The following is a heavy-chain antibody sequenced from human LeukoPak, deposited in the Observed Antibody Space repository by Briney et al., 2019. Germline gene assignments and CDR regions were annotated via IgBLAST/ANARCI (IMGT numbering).Heavy chain of an antibody. CDR1: GYTFTSYD. CDR2: MNPNSGNT. Sequence: ASVKVSCKASGYTFTSYDINWVRQATGQGLEWMGWMNPNSGNTGYAQKFQGRVTMTRNTSISTAYMELSSLRSEDTAVYYCARARGLHYDFWSGYYQQGWFDPWGQGTLVTVSS. CDR3: ARARGLHYDFWSGYYQQGWFDP. J-gene: IGHJ5*02. D-gene: IGHD3-3*01. V-gene: IGHV1-8*01.